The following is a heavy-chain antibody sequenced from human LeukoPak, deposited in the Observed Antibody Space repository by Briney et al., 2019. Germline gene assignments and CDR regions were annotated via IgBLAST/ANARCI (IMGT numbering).Heavy chain of an antibody. D-gene: IGHD3-9*01. CDR3: ARMAQGRYFDWSNWFDP. CDR1: GYTFTSYG. J-gene: IGHJ5*02. CDR2: ISAYNGNT. V-gene: IGHV1-18*04. Sequence: ASVKVSCKASGYTFTSYGISWVRQAPGQRLEWMGWISAYNGNTNYAQKLQGRVTMTTDTSTSTAYMELRSLRSDDTAVYYCARMAQGRYFDWSNWFDPWGQGALVTVSS.